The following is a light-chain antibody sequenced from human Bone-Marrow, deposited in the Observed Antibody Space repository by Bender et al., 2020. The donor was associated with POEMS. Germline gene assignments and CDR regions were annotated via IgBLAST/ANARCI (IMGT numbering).Light chain of an antibody. CDR3: AAWDDSLNGVV. V-gene: IGLV1-44*01. CDR2: SNN. CDR1: SSNIGSNA. Sequence: QSVLTQTPAASGTPGQRVTISCSGSSSNIGSNAVYWYQQLPGTAPKLLIYSNNQRPSGVPDRLSGSKSGTSASLAISGLQSEDEADYYCAAWDDSLNGVVFGGGTKLTVL. J-gene: IGLJ2*01.